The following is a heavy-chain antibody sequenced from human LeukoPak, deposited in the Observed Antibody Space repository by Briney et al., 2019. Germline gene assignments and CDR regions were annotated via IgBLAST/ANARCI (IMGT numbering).Heavy chain of an antibody. J-gene: IGHJ2*01. CDR1: GFTFRSYD. CDR2: IGTAGEI. Sequence: GASLRLSCAASGFTFRSYDMHWVRQATGKGLEWVSGIGTAGEIYYPGSVKGRFTISRENAKNSLYLQMNSLRAGDTAVYYCARAAYSSTWYSRYFDLWGRGTLVTVSS. V-gene: IGHV3-13*01. CDR3: ARAAYSSTWYSRYFDL. D-gene: IGHD6-13*01.